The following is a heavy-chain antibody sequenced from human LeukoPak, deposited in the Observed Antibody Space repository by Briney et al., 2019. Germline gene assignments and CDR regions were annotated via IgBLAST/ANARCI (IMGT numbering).Heavy chain of an antibody. CDR2: ISDSGNNA. CDR3: AFDS. CDR1: GFTFSSYS. V-gene: IGHV3-23*01. Sequence: GGSLRLSCAASGFTFSSYSMNWVRQAPGKGLEWVSGISDSGNNAYYADSVKGRFTISRDNSKNTLYLQMNSLRVEDTAVYYCAFDSWGQGTLVIVSS. J-gene: IGHJ4*02.